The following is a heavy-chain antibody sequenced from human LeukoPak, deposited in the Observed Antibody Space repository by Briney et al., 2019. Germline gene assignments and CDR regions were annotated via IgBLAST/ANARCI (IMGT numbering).Heavy chain of an antibody. V-gene: IGHV3-21*04. CDR1: GFTFSSYS. CDR2: ISSSSSYI. Sequence: PGGSLRLSCAASGFTFSSYSMNWVRQAPGKGLEWVSSISSSSSYIHYADSVKGRFTISRDNAKSSLFLQMNSLRAEDTAVYYCVSWTAVACSWGQGTLVTVSS. J-gene: IGHJ5*02. CDR3: VSWTAVACS. D-gene: IGHD6-19*01.